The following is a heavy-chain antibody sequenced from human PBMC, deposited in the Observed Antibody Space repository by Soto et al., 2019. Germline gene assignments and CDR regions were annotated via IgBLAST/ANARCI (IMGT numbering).Heavy chain of an antibody. CDR3: ARHNWGSSADFDY. V-gene: IGHV4-59*01. Sequence: SETLSLTCTVSGGSISSYYWSWIRQPPGKGLEWIGYIYYSGSTNYNPSLESRVTISVDTSKNQFSLKLSSVTAADTAVYYCARHNWGSSADFDYWGQGTLVTVSS. J-gene: IGHJ4*02. CDR1: GGSISSYY. CDR2: IYYSGST. D-gene: IGHD6-6*01.